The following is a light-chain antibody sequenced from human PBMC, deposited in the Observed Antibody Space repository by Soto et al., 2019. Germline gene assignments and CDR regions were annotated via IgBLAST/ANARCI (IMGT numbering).Light chain of an antibody. Sequence: EIVLTQSPGTLSLSPGERATLSCRASQSVSSNYLAWYQQKPGQAPRLLIYGASSRATGIPDRFSGSGSGTDFTLTISRLEPEDFAVYYCQQYGSSPLFGQGTKVEIK. J-gene: IGKJ1*01. CDR1: QSVSSNY. CDR3: QQYGSSPL. CDR2: GAS. V-gene: IGKV3-20*01.